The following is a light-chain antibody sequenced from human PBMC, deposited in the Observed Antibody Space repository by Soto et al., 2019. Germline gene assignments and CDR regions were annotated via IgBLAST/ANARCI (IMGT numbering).Light chain of an antibody. CDR2: EVS. V-gene: IGLV2-14*01. Sequence: QSALTQPASVSGSPGQSITISCTGTSSDVGGYNYVSWYQQHPGKAPKLMIYEVSNRPSGVSNRFSGSKSGNTASLTISGLQAGDEADYYCSSYTSSSTSWVFGGGTKLTVL. J-gene: IGLJ3*02. CDR1: SSDVGGYNY. CDR3: SSYTSSSTSWV.